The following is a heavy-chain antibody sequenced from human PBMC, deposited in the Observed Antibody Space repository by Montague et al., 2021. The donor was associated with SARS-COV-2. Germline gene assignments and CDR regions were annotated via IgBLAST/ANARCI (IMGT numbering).Heavy chain of an antibody. CDR1: GDSMNNYY. CDR3: ARAPIYRSSWYAYFDY. V-gene: IGHV4-59*01. CDR2: INYSGST. Sequence: SETLSLTCTVSGDSMNNYYWSWIRQPPGKGLEWIGYINYSGSTHXNPSLQSRVTLSKDTSKNQFSLRLTSVTAADTAMYFCARAPIYRSSWYAYFDYGGQGTLVTVSS. J-gene: IGHJ4*02. D-gene: IGHD6-13*01.